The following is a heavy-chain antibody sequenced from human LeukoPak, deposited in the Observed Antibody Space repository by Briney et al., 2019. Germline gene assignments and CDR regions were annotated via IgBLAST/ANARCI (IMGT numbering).Heavy chain of an antibody. CDR2: LGIAGDT. J-gene: IGHJ4*02. V-gene: IGHV3-13*01. Sequence: PGGSLRLSCAASGFTVSSYAMHWVRQPIGKGLEWVSALGIAGDTFYPGSVKGRFTISRENARNPLYLQMNSLRAEDTAMYYCARQMQSHGNFDSWGQGTLVTVSS. D-gene: IGHD1-26*01. CDR3: ARQMQSHGNFDS. CDR1: GFTVSSYA.